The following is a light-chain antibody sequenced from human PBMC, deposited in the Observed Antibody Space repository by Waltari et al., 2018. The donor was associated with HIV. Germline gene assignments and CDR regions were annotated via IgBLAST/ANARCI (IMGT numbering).Light chain of an antibody. CDR1: NRDLHVYDS. CDR2: GAS. V-gene: IGLV2-14*03. CDR3: TSYTVRRALI. J-gene: IGLJ2*01. Sequence: QSALTQPASISGSPGQSVTISCTGINRDLHVYDSVSWYQQLPTKAPQLIIFGASVRPSGISHRFSGSKSGNTASLTISGLQTDDEGDYYCTSYTVRRALIFGGGTKLTVL.